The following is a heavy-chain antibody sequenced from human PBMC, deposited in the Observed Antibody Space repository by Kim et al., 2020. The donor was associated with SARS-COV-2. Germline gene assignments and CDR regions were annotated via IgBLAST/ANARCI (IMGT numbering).Heavy chain of an antibody. CDR1: GVTFSNYA. CDR3: ARKMQLRDVFDS. Sequence: GGSLRLSCAASGVTFSNYAMSWVRQAPGKGLEWVSTISSTGGTRDYADSVKGRFTISRDNSKNTLDLHMHSLRAEDTALYYCARKMQLRDVFDSWGLGTLVTVSS. V-gene: IGHV3-23*01. CDR2: ISSTGGTR. J-gene: IGHJ3*02.